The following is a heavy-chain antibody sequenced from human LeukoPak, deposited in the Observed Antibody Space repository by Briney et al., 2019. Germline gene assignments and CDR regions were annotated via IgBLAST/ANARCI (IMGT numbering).Heavy chain of an antibody. V-gene: IGHV1-69*13. J-gene: IGHJ4*02. Sequence: AVTVSCEASGGTFSSYAISWVRQAPGQGLEWMGGIIPIFGTANYAQKFQGRVTITADESTSTAYMELSSLRSEDTAVYYCARAAGEDSGYEDFDYWGQGTLVTVSS. CDR1: GGTFSSYA. CDR3: ARAAGEDSGYEDFDY. CDR2: IIPIFGTA. D-gene: IGHD5-12*01.